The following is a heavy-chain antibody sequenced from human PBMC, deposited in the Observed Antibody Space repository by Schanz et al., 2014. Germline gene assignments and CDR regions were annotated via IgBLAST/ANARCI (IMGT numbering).Heavy chain of an antibody. CDR3: ATDYSGGGCHI. CDR2: ISYEGSKK. D-gene: IGHD6-19*01. V-gene: IGHV3-30*19. J-gene: IGHJ3*02. CDR1: GFTFSSYG. Sequence: LVESGGGVVQPGRSLRLSCAASGFTFSSYGMHWVRQVPGKGLEWVAVISYEGSKKYYPDSVQGRFTISRDNSKNTVYLQMNSLRAEDTALYFCATDYSGGGCHIWGQGTMVTVSS.